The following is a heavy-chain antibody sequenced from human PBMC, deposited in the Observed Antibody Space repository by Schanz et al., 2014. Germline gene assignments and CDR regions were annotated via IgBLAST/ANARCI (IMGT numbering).Heavy chain of an antibody. CDR1: GFTFRDYY. CDR2: ISSGSSYA. D-gene: IGHD3-10*01. J-gene: IGHJ1*01. CDR3: ASGVHVSSLQKGLQF. Sequence: QVQLVESGGGLVKPGGSLRLSCAASGFTFRDYYMSWIRQAPGKGLEWVSDISSGSSYANYADSVKGRFTISRDNAKNSLYLQMNSLRAEDTAVYYCASGVHVSSLQKGLQFWGRGTLXIVSS. V-gene: IGHV3-11*06.